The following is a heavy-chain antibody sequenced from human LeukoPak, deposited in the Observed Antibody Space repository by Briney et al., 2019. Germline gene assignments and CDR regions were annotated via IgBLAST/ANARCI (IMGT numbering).Heavy chain of an antibody. CDR1: GYTFTTYD. CDR2: ISTYNGNT. Sequence: ASVKVSCKTSGYTFTTYDINWVRQATGQGLEWMGWISTYNGNTNYARNLQGRVTMTTDTSTSTAYMELRSLRSDDTAVYFCTLTMQVYWGQGTLVTVSS. J-gene: IGHJ4*02. CDR3: TLTMQVY. V-gene: IGHV1-18*01. D-gene: IGHD3-9*01.